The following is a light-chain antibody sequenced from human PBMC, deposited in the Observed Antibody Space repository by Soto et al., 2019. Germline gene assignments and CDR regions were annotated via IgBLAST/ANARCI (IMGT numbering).Light chain of an antibody. V-gene: IGLV2-14*01. CDR1: SSDVGGYNY. CDR2: DVS. CDR3: SSYTISSTHHYV. Sequence: QSALTQPASVSGSPGQSITISCTGTSSDVGGYNYVSWYQQHPGKAPKLMIYDVSNRPSGVSNRFSGSKSGNTASLTISGLQAEDEADYYCSSYTISSTHHYVFGTGTKVTVL. J-gene: IGLJ1*01.